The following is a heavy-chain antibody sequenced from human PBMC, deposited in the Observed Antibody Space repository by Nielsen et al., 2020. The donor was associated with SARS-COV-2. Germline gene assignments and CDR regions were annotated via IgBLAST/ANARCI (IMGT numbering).Heavy chain of an antibody. J-gene: IGHJ4*02. CDR2: IYYSGST. Sequence: SETLSLTCTVSGGSISSSSYYWGWIRQPPGKGLEWIGSIYYSGSTYYNPSLKSRVTISVDTSKNQFSLKLSSVTAADTAVYYCASDCDYVSGYWGQGTLVTVSS. D-gene: IGHD3-16*01. CDR3: ASDCDYVSGY. CDR1: GGSISSSSYY. V-gene: IGHV4-39*01.